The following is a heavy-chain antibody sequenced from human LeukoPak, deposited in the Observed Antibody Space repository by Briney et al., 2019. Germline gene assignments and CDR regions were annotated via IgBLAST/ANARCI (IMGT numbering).Heavy chain of an antibody. D-gene: IGHD4-17*01. CDR3: ATSFGDYRVFDY. V-gene: IGHV4-4*07. J-gene: IGHJ4*02. CDR2: IFTGGST. Sequence: SETLSLTCTVSGASISTYYWSWIRQPAGKGLEWIGRIFTGGSTIQNPSLKSRVTMSQDTDRNEFPLLLNSVTAADTAVYYCATSFGDYRVFDYWGQGILVTVSS. CDR1: GASISTYY.